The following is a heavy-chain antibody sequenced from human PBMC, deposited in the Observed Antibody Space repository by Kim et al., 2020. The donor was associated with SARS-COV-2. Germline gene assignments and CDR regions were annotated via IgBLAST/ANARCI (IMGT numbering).Heavy chain of an antibody. J-gene: IGHJ4*02. V-gene: IGHV3-64*01. CDR2: ISPNEGST. CDR1: GFTFSNYA. CDR3: ARGSGGSFDY. Sequence: GGSLRLSCTASGFTFSNYAMHWVRQAPGKGLECVSAISPNEGSTYYASSVKGRFTISRDNSKNTLYLQMGSLRADDMAAYYCARGSGGSFDYWGQGTLVT. D-gene: IGHD2-15*01.